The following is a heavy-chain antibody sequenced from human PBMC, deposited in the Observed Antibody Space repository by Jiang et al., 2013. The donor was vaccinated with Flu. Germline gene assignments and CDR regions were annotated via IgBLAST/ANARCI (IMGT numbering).Heavy chain of an antibody. D-gene: IGHD4-17*01. CDR3: ARRSPTDI. V-gene: IGHV7-4-1*02. CDR1: GYGFTSYT. CDR2: INPNNGIP. Sequence: QSGSELKKTGASVIISCKASGYGFTSYTMNWVRQAPGQGLEWMGWINPNNGIPTYARDFTGRFVFSLDISVSTAYLQISSLKAEDTAVYYCARRSPTDIWGQGTLVTVSS. J-gene: IGHJ4*02.